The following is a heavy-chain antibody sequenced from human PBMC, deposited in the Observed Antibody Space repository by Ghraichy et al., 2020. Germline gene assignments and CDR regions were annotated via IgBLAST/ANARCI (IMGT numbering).Heavy chain of an antibody. CDR2: INHSGST. J-gene: IGHJ3*02. D-gene: IGHD2-15*01. CDR1: GGSFSSYY. V-gene: IGHV4-34*01. Sequence: SETLSLTCAVYGGSFSSYYWSWIRQPPGKGLEWIGEINHSGSTNYNPSLKSRVTISVDTSKNQFSLKLSSVTAADTAVYYCARGSDCSGGSCYLGPDAFDIWGQGTMVTVSS. CDR3: ARGSDCSGGSCYLGPDAFDI.